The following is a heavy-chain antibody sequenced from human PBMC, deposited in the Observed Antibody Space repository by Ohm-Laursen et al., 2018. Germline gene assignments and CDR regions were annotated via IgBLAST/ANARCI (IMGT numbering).Heavy chain of an antibody. V-gene: IGHV3-30*03. CDR1: GFTFSSYG. CDR2: ISYDGSNK. CDR3: IKHYGDN. J-gene: IGHJ4*02. Sequence: SLRLSCPASGFTFSSYGMHWVRQAPGKGLEWVAVISYDGSNKYYADSVKGRFTISRDNAKNTLDLQMNSLRAEDTAVYYCIKHYGDNWGQGTLVTVSS.